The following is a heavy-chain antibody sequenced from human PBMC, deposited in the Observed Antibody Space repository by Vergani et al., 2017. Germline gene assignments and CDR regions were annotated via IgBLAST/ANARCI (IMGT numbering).Heavy chain of an antibody. CDR3: NKLGPADSFDI. CDR2: IKSKTDGGTT. CDR1: RFTFSNAW. D-gene: IGHD6-25*01. J-gene: IGHJ3*02. Sequence: ELQLVESGGGFIKPGGSLRLSCTASRFTFSNAWMGWVRQAPGKWLEWVGRIKSKTDGGTTDYAAPVKGRFTISRDDSKDTLYLQMNSLKSEDTAVYYCNKLGPADSFDIWGQGTMVTVSS. V-gene: IGHV3-15*01.